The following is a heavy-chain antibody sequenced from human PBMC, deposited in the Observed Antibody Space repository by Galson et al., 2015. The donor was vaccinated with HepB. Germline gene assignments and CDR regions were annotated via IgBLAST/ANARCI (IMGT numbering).Heavy chain of an antibody. CDR1: GGTFSSYA. J-gene: IGHJ3*02. D-gene: IGHD3-22*01. V-gene: IGHV1-69*13. Sequence: SVKVSCKASGGTFSSYAISWVRQAPGQGLEWMGGIIPIFGTANYAQKFQGRVTITADESTSTAYMELSSLRSEDTAVYYCARGLRRPDDSSGYYYGPAFDIWGQGTMVTVSS. CDR2: IIPIFGTA. CDR3: ARGLRRPDDSSGYYYGPAFDI.